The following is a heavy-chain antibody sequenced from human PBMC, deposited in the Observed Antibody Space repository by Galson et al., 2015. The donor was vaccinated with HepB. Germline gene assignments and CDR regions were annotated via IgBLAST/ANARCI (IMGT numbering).Heavy chain of an antibody. D-gene: IGHD6-13*01. Sequence: SVKVSCAASGFTFTSYGISWVRQAPGQGLEWMGWISAYNGNTNYAQKLQGRVTMTTDTSTSTAYMELRSLRSDDTAVYYCARDGGRIEEQQLVPDDAFDIWGQGTMVTVSS. CDR3: ARDGGRIEEQQLVPDDAFDI. J-gene: IGHJ3*02. CDR1: GFTFTSYG. V-gene: IGHV1-18*04. CDR2: ISAYNGNT.